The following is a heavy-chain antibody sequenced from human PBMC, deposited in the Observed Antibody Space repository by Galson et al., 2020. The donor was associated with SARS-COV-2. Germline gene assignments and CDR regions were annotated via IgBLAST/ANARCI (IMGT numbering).Heavy chain of an antibody. J-gene: IGHJ6*02. CDR3: ASPSGMVAGYYYYGMDV. Sequence: ASVKVSCKASGYTFTSYGISWVRQAPGQGLEWMGWISAYNGNTNYAQKFQGRVTITADKSTSTAYMELSSLRSEDTAVYYCASPSGMVAGYYYYGMDVWGQGTTVTVSS. V-gene: IGHV1-18*01. CDR2: ISAYNGNT. D-gene: IGHD2-15*01. CDR1: GYTFTSYG.